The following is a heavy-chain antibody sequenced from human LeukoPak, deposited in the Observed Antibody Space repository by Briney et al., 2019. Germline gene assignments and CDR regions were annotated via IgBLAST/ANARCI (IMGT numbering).Heavy chain of an antibody. J-gene: IGHJ4*02. Sequence: PSETLSLTCTVSGGSISNYYWSWIRQPPGKGLEWIGEINHSGSTNYNPSLKSRVTISVDTSQNQFSLKLSTVTAADTAVYYCARGENYSSGWYVYWGQGTLVTVSS. CDR2: INHSGST. CDR1: GGSISNYY. CDR3: ARGENYSSGWYVY. V-gene: IGHV4-34*01. D-gene: IGHD6-19*01.